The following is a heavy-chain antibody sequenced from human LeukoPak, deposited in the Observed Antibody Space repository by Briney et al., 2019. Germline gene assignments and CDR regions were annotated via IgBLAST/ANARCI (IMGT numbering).Heavy chain of an antibody. V-gene: IGHV3-23*01. CDR1: GFTFSDHY. J-gene: IGHJ4*02. CDR3: AKDRRRNILTGTGY. CDR2: ISGSGGST. D-gene: IGHD3-9*01. Sequence: GGSLRLSCAASGFTFSDHYMDWARQAPGKGLEWVSAISGSGGSTYYADSVKGRFTISRDNSKNTLYLQMNSLRAEDTAVYYCAKDRRRNILTGTGYWGQGTLVTVSS.